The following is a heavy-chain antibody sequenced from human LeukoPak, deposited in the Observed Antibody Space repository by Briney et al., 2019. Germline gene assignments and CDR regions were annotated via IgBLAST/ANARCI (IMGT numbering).Heavy chain of an antibody. V-gene: IGHV1-69*05. CDR3: ARANPRHPGAYYYYMDV. CDR2: IIPIFGTA. CDR1: GGTFSSYA. Sequence: SVKVSCKASGGTFSSYAISWVRQAPGQGLEWMGGIIPIFGTANYAQKFQGRVTITTDESTSTAYMELSSLRSEDTAVYYCARANPRHPGAYYYYMDVWGKGTTVTVSS. J-gene: IGHJ6*03.